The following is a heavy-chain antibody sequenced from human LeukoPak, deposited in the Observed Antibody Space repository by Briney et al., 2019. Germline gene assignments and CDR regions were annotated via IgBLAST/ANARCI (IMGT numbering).Heavy chain of an antibody. D-gene: IGHD3-22*01. V-gene: IGHV4-4*07. CDR2: IYTSGST. CDR1: GGSISSYY. Sequence: SETLSLTCTVSGGSISSYYWSWIRQPAGKGLEWIGRIYTSGSTNYNPSLKSRVTMSVDTSKNQFSLKLSSVTAADTAVYYCARFGYYYDSSGYYSGDYWGQGTLVTVSS. CDR3: ARFGYYYDSSGYYSGDY. J-gene: IGHJ4*02.